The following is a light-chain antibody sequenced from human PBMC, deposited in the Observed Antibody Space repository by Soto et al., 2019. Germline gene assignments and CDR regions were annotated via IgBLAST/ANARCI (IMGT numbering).Light chain of an antibody. CDR1: SSDVGAYGY. V-gene: IGLV2-14*01. CDR3: SSYTTSSTEV. CDR2: EVS. Sequence: QSALTQPASVSGSPGQSITISCTGTSSDVGAYGYVSWYQQHPGKAPKLMIYEVSYRPSGVSNRFSGSKSGNAASLTISGLQAEDEADYYCSSYTTSSTEVFGGGTKVTVL. J-gene: IGLJ2*01.